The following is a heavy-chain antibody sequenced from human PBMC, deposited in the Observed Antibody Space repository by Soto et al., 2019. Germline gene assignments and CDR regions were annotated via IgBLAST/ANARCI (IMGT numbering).Heavy chain of an antibody. Sequence: GGSLRLSCAASGFTFSSYWMSWVRQAPGKGLEWVANIKQDGSEKYYVDSVKGRFTISRDNAKNSLYLQMNSLRAEDTAVCYCARGTVGSGSYYSTFDYWGQGTLVTVSS. CDR1: GFTFSSYW. D-gene: IGHD3-10*01. J-gene: IGHJ4*02. CDR2: IKQDGSEK. CDR3: ARGTVGSGSYYSTFDY. V-gene: IGHV3-7*01.